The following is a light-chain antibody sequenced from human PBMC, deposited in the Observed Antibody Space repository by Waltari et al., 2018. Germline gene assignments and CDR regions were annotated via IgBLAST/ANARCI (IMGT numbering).Light chain of an antibody. J-gene: IGLJ2*01. CDR1: SNDVGGYNH. V-gene: IGLV2-11*01. Sequence: QSALPQPRSVSGSPGQSVTFSCPGTSNDVGGYNHVSWYQQSPGKAPKLLIYAVFNRPSGVPDRFSGSKSGNTASLTISGLQADDEADYYCCSYAGSYTVLFGGGTKLTVL. CDR3: CSYAGSYTVL. CDR2: AVF.